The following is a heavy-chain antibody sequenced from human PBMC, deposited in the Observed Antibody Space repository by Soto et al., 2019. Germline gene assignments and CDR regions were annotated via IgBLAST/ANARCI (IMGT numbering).Heavy chain of an antibody. CDR2: ISYDGSNK. CDR3: AKDHPIAAAGTDWFDP. CDR1: GFTFSSYG. D-gene: IGHD6-13*01. J-gene: IGHJ5*02. Sequence: QVQLVESGGGVVQPGRSLRLSCAASGFTFSSYGMHWVRQAPGKGLEWVAVISYDGSNKYYADSVKGRFTISRDNSKNTLYLQMNSLRAEDTAVYYCAKDHPIAAAGTDWFDPWGQGTLVTVSS. V-gene: IGHV3-30*18.